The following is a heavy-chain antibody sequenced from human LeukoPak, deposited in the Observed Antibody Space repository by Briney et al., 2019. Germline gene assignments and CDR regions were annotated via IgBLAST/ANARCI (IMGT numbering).Heavy chain of an antibody. CDR2: IYYSGST. J-gene: IGHJ4*02. Sequence: PSETLSLTCTVSGGSISSYYWSWLRPPPGQGLVGRGYIYYSGSTNYNPSLKSRVTISVDTSKNQFSLKLSSVTAADTAVYYCAGYDSSGDYFDYWGQGTLVTVSS. CDR1: GGSISSYY. CDR3: AGYDSSGDYFDY. V-gene: IGHV4-59*08. D-gene: IGHD3-22*01.